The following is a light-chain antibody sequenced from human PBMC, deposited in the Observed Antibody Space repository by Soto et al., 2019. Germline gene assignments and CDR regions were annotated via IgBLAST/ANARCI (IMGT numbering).Light chain of an antibody. V-gene: IGLV2-14*01. J-gene: IGLJ1*01. CDR1: SSDVGSSNY. CDR3: SSYRSRTTPFV. Sequence: QSALTQPASVSGSPGQSITISCTGTSSDVGSSNYVSWYQHHPGRAPKLMIYEVSHRPSGVSNRFSGSKSGHTASLTISGLQAEDEADYYCSSYRSRTTPFVFGPGTKLTVL. CDR2: EVS.